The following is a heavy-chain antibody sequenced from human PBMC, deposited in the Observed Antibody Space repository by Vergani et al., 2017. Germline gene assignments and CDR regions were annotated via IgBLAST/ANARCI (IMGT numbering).Heavy chain of an antibody. Sequence: EVQLVESGGGVVQPGRSLRLSCAASGFTFSSYGMHWVRQAPGKGLEWVSYISSSGSTIYYADSVKGRFTISRDNAKNSLYLQMNSLRAEDTAVYYCARDPYYYYYMDVWGKGTTVTVSS. CDR3: ARDPYYYYYMDV. CDR1: GFTFSSYG. J-gene: IGHJ6*03. V-gene: IGHV3-48*04. CDR2: ISSSGSTI.